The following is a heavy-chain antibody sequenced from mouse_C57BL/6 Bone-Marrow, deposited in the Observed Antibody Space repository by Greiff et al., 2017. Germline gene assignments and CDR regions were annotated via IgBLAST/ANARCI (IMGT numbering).Heavy chain of an antibody. D-gene: IGHD1-1*01. CDR2: IDPSDSYT. J-gene: IGHJ2*01. V-gene: IGHV1-59*01. Sequence: QVQLQQPGAELVRPGPSVKLSCKASGYTFTSYWMHWVKQRPGQGLEWIGVIDPSDSYTNYNQKFKGKATLTVDTSSSTAYMQLSSLTSDDSAVYYGASYYGSRCYFDDWGKGTTLTVSS. CDR3: ASYYGSRCYFDD. CDR1: GYTFTSYW.